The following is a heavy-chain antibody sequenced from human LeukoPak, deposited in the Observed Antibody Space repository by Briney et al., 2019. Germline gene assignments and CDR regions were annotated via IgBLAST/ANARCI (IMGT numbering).Heavy chain of an antibody. J-gene: IGHJ4*02. CDR3: ARVTYYYDSSGYFEGSPAMDY. Sequence: SETLSLTCAVYGGSFSSYYWSWIRQPPGEGLEWIGEINHSGSTNYNPSLKSRVTISVDTSKNQFSLKLSSVTAADTAVYYCARVTYYYDSSGYFEGSPAMDYWGQGTLVTVSS. CDR1: GGSFSSYY. V-gene: IGHV4-34*01. D-gene: IGHD3-22*01. CDR2: INHSGST.